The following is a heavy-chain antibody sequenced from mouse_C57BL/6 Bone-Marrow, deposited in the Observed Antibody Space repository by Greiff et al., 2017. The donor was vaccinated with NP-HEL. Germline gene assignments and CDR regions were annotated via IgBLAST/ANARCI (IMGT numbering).Heavy chain of an antibody. J-gene: IGHJ4*01. CDR2: IDPEDGET. V-gene: IGHV14-2*01. D-gene: IGHD2-4*01. Sequence: EVQLQQSGAELVKPGASVKLSCTASGFNIKDYYMHWVKQRTEQGLEWIGRIDPEDGETKYAPKFQGKATITADTSSNTSYLQLSSLTSEVTAVYYGAIYSDDYDGGGYYAMDYWGQGTSVTVSS. CDR3: AIYSDDYDGGGYYAMDY. CDR1: GFNIKDYY.